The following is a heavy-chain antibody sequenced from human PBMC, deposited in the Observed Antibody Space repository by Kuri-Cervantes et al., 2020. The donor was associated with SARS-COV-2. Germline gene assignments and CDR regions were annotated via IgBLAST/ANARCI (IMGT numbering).Heavy chain of an antibody. CDR2: IYYSGST. J-gene: IGHJ5*02. D-gene: IGHD1-26*01. Sequence: SETLSLTCTVSGGSISSSSYYWGWIRQPPGKGLEWIGSIYYSGSTYYNPSLKSRVTISVDTSKNQFSLKPSSVTAADTAVYYCARRGGSYYFWFDPWGQGTLVTVSS. CDR1: GGSISSSSYY. V-gene: IGHV4-39*01. CDR3: ARRGGSYYFWFDP.